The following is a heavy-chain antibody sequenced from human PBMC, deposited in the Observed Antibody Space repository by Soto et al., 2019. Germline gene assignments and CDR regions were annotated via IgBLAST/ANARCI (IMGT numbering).Heavy chain of an antibody. CDR3: ARLPGYSGYDKGFDY. CDR1: GGSFSGYY. D-gene: IGHD5-12*01. V-gene: IGHV4-34*01. Sequence: SETLSLTCAVYGGSFSGYYWSWIRQPPGKGLGWIGEINHSGSTNYNPSLKSRVTISVDTSKNQFSLKLSSVTAADTAVYYCARLPGYSGYDKGFDYWGQGTLVTVSS. CDR2: INHSGST. J-gene: IGHJ4*02.